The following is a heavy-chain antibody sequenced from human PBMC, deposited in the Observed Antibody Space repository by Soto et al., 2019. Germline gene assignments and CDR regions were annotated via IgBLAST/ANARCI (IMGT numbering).Heavy chain of an antibody. V-gene: IGHV3-30*04. CDR1: GFTFSSYT. CDR3: AREGTYDSTVGGAMDV. D-gene: IGHD3-22*01. J-gene: IGHJ6*02. Sequence: QVHLEETGGGVVQPGRSLTLSCAASGFTFSSYTMHWVRQAPGKGLEWVAVILYDGRRQFYADSVKGRFTISRDISRSTLYLQMNGLRTEDTAVYYCAREGTYDSTVGGAMDVWGQGTTVTVSS. CDR2: ILYDGRRQ.